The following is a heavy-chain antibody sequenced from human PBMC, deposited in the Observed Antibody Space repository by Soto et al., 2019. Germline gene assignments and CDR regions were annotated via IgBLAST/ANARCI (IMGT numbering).Heavy chain of an antibody. D-gene: IGHD3-9*01. CDR1: GGSISSSNYY. CDR2: IYYSGLT. V-gene: IGHV4-39*01. CDR3: ARLEGLATISYCFDH. Sequence: QLQLQESGPGLVKPSETLSLTCTVSGGSISSSNYYWGWIRQPPGKGLEWIGSIYYSGLTYYNPSLKSRFTISLDQSKSKSSLKLNSVTAAHTAVYYCARLEGLATISYCFDHWGQGTLVTVSS. J-gene: IGHJ4*02.